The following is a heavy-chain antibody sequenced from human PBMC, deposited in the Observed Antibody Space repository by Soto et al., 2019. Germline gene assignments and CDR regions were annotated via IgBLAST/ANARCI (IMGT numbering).Heavy chain of an antibody. Sequence: ASVKVSCKASGYTFTGYYMHWVRQAPGQGLEWMGWINPNSGGTNYAQKFQGWVTMTRDTSISTAYMELSRLRSDDTAVYYCAREDTVMVTSYYYYGMDVWGHGTTVTVSS. CDR2: INPNSGGT. CDR1: GYTFTGYY. V-gene: IGHV1-2*04. D-gene: IGHD5-18*01. CDR3: AREDTVMVTSYYYYGMDV. J-gene: IGHJ6*02.